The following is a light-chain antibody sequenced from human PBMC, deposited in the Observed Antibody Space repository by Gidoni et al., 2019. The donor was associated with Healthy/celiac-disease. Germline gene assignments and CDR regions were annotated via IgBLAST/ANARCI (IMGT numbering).Light chain of an antibody. CDR1: VLAKKY. CDR3: YSAADNNPV. CDR2: KDS. V-gene: IGLV3-27*01. J-gene: IGLJ3*02. Sequence: SYELTQPSSVSVSPGQRARITCSGDVLAKKYARWFQQKPGQAPVLVISKDSERPSGIPERFSGSSSGTTVTLTISGPQVEDEADYYCYSAADNNPVFGGGTKLTVL.